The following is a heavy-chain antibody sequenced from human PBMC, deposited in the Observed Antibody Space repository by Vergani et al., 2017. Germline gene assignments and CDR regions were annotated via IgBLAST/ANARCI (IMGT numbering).Heavy chain of an antibody. V-gene: IGHV3-11*01. J-gene: IGHJ4*02. CDR1: GFSFSDHY. D-gene: IGHD3-10*01. CDR2: ISNSGNTI. Sequence: QVQLVESGGGLVKPGGSLRLSCAASGFSFSDHYMTWIRQAPGKGLEWVSYISNSGNTIEYADSVKGRFSISRDNAKSSLFLQMDSLRAEDTAVYYCTSSFGELLSWGQGTLVTVSS. CDR3: TSSFGELLS.